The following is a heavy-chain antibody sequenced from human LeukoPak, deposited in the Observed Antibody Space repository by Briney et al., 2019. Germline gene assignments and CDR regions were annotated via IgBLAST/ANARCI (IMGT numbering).Heavy chain of an antibody. V-gene: IGHV4-34*01. Sequence: SETLSLTCAVYGGTFSGYYWSWIRQPPGKGLEWIGSIYYSGSTYYNPSLKSRVTISVDTSKNQFSLKLSSVTAADTAVYYCARRSGYGYGSVDYWGQGTLVTVSS. CDR1: GGTFSGYY. CDR2: IYYSGST. D-gene: IGHD5-18*01. CDR3: ARRSGYGYGSVDY. J-gene: IGHJ4*02.